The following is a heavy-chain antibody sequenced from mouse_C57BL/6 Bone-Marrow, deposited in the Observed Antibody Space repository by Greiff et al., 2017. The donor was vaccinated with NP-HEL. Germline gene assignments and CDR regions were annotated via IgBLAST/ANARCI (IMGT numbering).Heavy chain of an antibody. CDR2: IRNKANGYTT. CDR1: GFTFTDYY. Sequence: EVNLVESGGGLVQPGGSLSLSCAASGFTFTDYYMSWVRQTPGKALEWLGFIRNKANGYTTEYSASVKGRFTISRDNSQSILYLQMNALGAEDSATYYCSRDGGQGYFDYWGQGTTLTVSS. J-gene: IGHJ2*01. CDR3: SRDGGQGYFDY. V-gene: IGHV7-3*01. D-gene: IGHD3-3*01.